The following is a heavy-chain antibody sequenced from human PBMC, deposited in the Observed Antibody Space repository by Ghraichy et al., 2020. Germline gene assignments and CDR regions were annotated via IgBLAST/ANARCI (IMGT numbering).Heavy chain of an antibody. Sequence: GSLRLSCAASGFTFSSYAMSWVRQAPGKGLEWVSAISGSGGSTYYADSVKGRFTISRDNSKNTLYLQMNSLRAEDTAVYYCARSTYYDFWSGYYNYYGMDVWGQGTTVTVSS. CDR2: ISGSGGST. V-gene: IGHV3-23*01. CDR1: GFTFSSYA. CDR3: ARSTYYDFWSGYYNYYGMDV. J-gene: IGHJ6*02. D-gene: IGHD3-3*01.